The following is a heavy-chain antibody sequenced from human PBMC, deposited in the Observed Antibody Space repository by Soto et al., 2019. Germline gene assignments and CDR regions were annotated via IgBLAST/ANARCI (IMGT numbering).Heavy chain of an antibody. D-gene: IGHD1-26*01. CDR3: AKTASGSYSADY. Sequence: QVQLVESGGGVVQPGRSLRLSCAASGFTFSSYGMHWVRQAPGKGLEWVAVISYDGSNKYYADSVKGRFTISSDNSKNTLYLQMNGLRAEDTAVYYCAKTASGSYSADYWGQGTLVTVSS. CDR1: GFTFSSYG. CDR2: ISYDGSNK. V-gene: IGHV3-30*18. J-gene: IGHJ4*02.